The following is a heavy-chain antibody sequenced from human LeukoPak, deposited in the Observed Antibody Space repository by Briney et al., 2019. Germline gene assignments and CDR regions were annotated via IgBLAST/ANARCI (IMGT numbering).Heavy chain of an antibody. D-gene: IGHD4-17*01. V-gene: IGHV3-30*18. J-gene: IGHJ4*02. CDR2: ISYDGSNK. CDR3: AKDHVSYGDHYYFDY. Sequence: PGGSLRLSCAASGFTSSSYGMHWVRQAPGKGLEWVAVISYDGSNKYYADSVKGRFTISRDNSKNTLYLQMNSLRAEDTAVYYCAKDHVSYGDHYYFDYWGQGTLVTVSS. CDR1: GFTSSSYG.